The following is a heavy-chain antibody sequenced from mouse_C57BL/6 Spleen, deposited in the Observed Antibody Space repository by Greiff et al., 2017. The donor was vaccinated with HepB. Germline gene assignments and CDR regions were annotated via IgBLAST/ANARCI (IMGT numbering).Heavy chain of an antibody. J-gene: IGHJ1*03. Sequence: VQLQQSGAELVKPGASVKISCKASGYAFGSYWMNWVKQRPGKGLEWIGQIYPGDGDTNYNGKFKGKATLTADKSSSTAYMQLSSLNSEDSAVYVCARSHYYGSSAGWYFDVWGTGTTVTVSS. V-gene: IGHV1-80*01. CDR3: ARSHYYGSSAGWYFDV. D-gene: IGHD1-1*01. CDR2: IYPGDGDT. CDR1: GYAFGSYW.